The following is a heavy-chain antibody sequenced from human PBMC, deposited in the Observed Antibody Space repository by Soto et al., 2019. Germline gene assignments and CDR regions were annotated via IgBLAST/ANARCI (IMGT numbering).Heavy chain of an antibody. J-gene: IGHJ6*02. CDR3: ARDPTQIYYYDSSGYSQRAPEYYYYYGMDV. D-gene: IGHD3-22*01. CDR2: ISAYNGNT. Sequence: ASVKVSCKASGYTFTSYGISWVRQAPGQGLEWMGWISAYNGNTNYAQKLQGRVTMTTDTSTSTAYMELRSLRSDDTAVYYCARDPTQIYYYDSSGYSQRAPEYYYYYGMDVWGQGTTVTVSS. V-gene: IGHV1-18*01. CDR1: GYTFTSYG.